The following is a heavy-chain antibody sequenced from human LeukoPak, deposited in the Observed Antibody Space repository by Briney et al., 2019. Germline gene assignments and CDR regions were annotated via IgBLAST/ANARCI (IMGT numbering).Heavy chain of an antibody. V-gene: IGHV1-3*01. CDR1: GYTFTSYA. J-gene: IGHJ5*02. D-gene: IGHD6-19*01. CDR3: AREVEEQWPFSFWFDP. Sequence: ASVKVSCKASGYTFTSYAMHWVRQAPGQRLEWMGWINAGNGNTKYSQKFQGRVTITRDTSAGTAYMELGSLRSEDTAVYYCAREVEEQWPFSFWFDPWGQGTLVTVSS. CDR2: INAGNGNT.